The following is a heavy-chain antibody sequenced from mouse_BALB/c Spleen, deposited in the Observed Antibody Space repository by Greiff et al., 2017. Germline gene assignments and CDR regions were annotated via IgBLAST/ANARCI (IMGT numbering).Heavy chain of an antibody. Sequence: VQLQQPGAELVRPGASVKLSCKASGYTFTSYWINWVKQRPGQGLEWIGNIYPSDSYTNYNQKFKDKATLTVDKSSSTAYMQLSSPTSEDSEVYYCTRSTRGAMDYWGQGTSVTVSS. V-gene: IGHV1-69*02. CDR2: IYPSDSYT. CDR3: TRSTRGAMDY. D-gene: IGHD2-1*01. CDR1: GYTFTSYW. J-gene: IGHJ4*01.